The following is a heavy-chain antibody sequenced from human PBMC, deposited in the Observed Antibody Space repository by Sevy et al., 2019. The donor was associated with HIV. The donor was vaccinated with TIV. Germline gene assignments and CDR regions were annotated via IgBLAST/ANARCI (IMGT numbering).Heavy chain of an antibody. CDR3: PRATGTEALDAFDI. J-gene: IGHJ3*02. CDR2: ISDSSFYI. CDR1: GFTFSDYC. D-gene: IGHD1-1*01. Sequence: GGSLRLSCAASGFTFSDYCVNWVRQAPGKGLEWVSSISDSSFYIYYADSVKGRFTISRDNAKNSLYLQMNSLRAEDTAVYYCPRATGTEALDAFDIWGQGTMVTVSS. V-gene: IGHV3-21*01.